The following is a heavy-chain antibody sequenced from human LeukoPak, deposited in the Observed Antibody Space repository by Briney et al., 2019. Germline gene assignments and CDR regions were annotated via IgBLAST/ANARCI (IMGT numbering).Heavy chain of an antibody. Sequence: VASVKVSCKASGYTFTSYYMHWVRQAPGQGLEWMGIINPSGGSTSYAQKFQGRVTMTRDTSTSTVYMELSSLRSEDTAVYYCAREANYDYVWGSYRGPGDYWGQGTLVTVSS. D-gene: IGHD3-16*02. V-gene: IGHV1-46*01. CDR1: GYTFTSYY. J-gene: IGHJ4*02. CDR3: AREANYDYVWGSYRGPGDY. CDR2: INPSGGST.